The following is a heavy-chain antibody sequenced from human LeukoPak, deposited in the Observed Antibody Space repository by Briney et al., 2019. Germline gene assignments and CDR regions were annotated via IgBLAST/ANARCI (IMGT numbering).Heavy chain of an antibody. Sequence: PSEILSLTCTVSGGSVSSGSYYWSWIRQPPGKGLEWIGYIYYSGSTNYNPSLKSRVTISVDTSKNQFSLKLSSVTAADTAVYYCAREAGLEDWFDPWGQGTLVTVSS. J-gene: IGHJ5*02. CDR3: AREAGLEDWFDP. D-gene: IGHD3-10*01. V-gene: IGHV4-61*01. CDR1: GGSVSSGSYY. CDR2: IYYSGST.